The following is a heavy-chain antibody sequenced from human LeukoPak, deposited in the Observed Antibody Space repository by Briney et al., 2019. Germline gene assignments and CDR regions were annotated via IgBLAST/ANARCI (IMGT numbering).Heavy chain of an antibody. V-gene: IGHV5-10-1*01. CDR1: GYSFTSYW. Sequence: GESLRISCKGSGYSFTSYWIGWVRQMPGKGLEWMGRIDPSDSYTNYSPSFQGHVTISADKSISTAYLQWSSLKASDTAMYYCARRGDYVWGSYRMYYFDYWGQGTLVTVSS. D-gene: IGHD3-16*02. J-gene: IGHJ4*02. CDR2: IDPSDSYT. CDR3: ARRGDYVWGSYRMYYFDY.